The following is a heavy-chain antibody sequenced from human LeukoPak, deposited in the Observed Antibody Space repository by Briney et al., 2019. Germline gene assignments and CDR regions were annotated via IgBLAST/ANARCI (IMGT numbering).Heavy chain of an antibody. CDR1: GYSISSSDW. V-gene: IGHV4-28*05. Sequence: PSETLSLTCAVSGYSISSSDWWGWIRQPPGKGLEWIGYIYYSGSIYYNPSLRSRVTMSVDTSKSQFSLKLSSVTAVDTAVYYCARMAPLWRIFDYWGQGTLVTVSS. D-gene: IGHD2/OR15-2a*01. J-gene: IGHJ4*02. CDR2: IYYSGSI. CDR3: ARMAPLWRIFDY.